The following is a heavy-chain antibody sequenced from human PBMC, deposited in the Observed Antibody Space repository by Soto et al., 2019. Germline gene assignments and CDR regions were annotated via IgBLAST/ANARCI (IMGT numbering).Heavy chain of an antibody. CDR3: AREVRKWLQLRYFDY. CDR1: GGSISGGGYY. J-gene: IGHJ4*02. CDR2: IYYSGST. D-gene: IGHD5-12*01. Sequence: PSATLSLTCTVSGGSISGGGYYWMWIRQHPGKGLDWIGYIYYSGSTYYNPSLKSRVTISVDTSKNQFSLKLSSVTAADTAVYYCAREVRKWLQLRYFDYWGQGTLVTVSS. V-gene: IGHV4-31*03.